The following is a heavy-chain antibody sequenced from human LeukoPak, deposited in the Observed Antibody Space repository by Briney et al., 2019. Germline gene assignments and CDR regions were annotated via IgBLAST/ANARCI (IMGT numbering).Heavy chain of an antibody. CDR3: ARTYMVRGVAPFDY. CDR1: GFTFSSYS. V-gene: IGHV3-21*01. CDR2: ISSSSSYI. D-gene: IGHD3-10*01. J-gene: IGHJ4*02. Sequence: GGSLRLSCAASGFTFSSYSMNWVRQAPGKGLEWVSSISSSSSYIYYTDSVKGRFTLSRDSAKKSLYLQMNSLRAEDTAVYYCARTYMVRGVAPFDYWGQGTLVTVSS.